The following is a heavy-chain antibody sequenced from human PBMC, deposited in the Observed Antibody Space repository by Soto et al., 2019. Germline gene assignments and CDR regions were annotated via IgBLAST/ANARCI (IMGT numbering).Heavy chain of an antibody. CDR2: IYYSGST. J-gene: IGHJ4*02. CDR3: AREIDTISVE. V-gene: IGHV4-31*03. Sequence: SETLSLTCTVSGGSISSGGYYWSWIRQHPGKGLEWIGYIYYSGSTYYNPSLKSRVTISVDTSKNQFSLKLSSVTAADTAVYYCAREIDTISVEWGQGTLVTVSS. CDR1: GGSISSGGYY. D-gene: IGHD3-3*01.